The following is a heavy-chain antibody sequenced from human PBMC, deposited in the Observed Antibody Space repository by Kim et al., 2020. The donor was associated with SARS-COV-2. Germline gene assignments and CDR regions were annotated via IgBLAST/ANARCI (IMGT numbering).Heavy chain of an antibody. Sequence: GESLKISCKGSGYSFTSYWISWVRQMPGKGLEWMGRIDPSDSYTNYSPSFQGHVTISADKSISTAYLQWSSLKASDTAMYYCARHIKRESNYDILTGYYIKDYWGQGTLVTVSS. CDR1: GYSFTSYW. J-gene: IGHJ4*02. V-gene: IGHV5-10-1*01. CDR2: IDPSDSYT. D-gene: IGHD3-9*01. CDR3: ARHIKRESNYDILTGYYIKDY.